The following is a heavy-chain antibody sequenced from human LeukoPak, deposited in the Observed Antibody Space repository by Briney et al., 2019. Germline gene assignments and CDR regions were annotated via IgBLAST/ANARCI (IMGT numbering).Heavy chain of an antibody. D-gene: IGHD3-16*01. Sequence: GGSLRLSCAASGFTVSSNYMSWVRQAPGKGLEWVSVIYSGGSTYYADSVKGRFTISRDNSKNTLYLQMNSLRAEDTAVYYCARELPRIGGQTDASDIWGQGTMVTVS. J-gene: IGHJ3*02. V-gene: IGHV3-53*01. CDR3: ARELPRIGGQTDASDI. CDR1: GFTVSSNY. CDR2: IYSGGST.